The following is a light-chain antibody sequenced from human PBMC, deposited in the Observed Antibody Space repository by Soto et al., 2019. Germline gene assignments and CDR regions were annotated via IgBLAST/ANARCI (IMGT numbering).Light chain of an antibody. J-gene: IGLJ1*01. CDR2: EVS. CDR1: SSEVGNYKY. V-gene: IGLV2-14*01. CDR3: FSYTSSGSYV. Sequence: SVLTQPASVSGSPGPSMTISCTGTSSEVGNYKYVWSYQQHPGKAPKLMIYEVSGRPSGVSNRFSGSKSVNTACLTISGLQAEDETDYYCFSYTSSGSYVFGTGTKVTVL.